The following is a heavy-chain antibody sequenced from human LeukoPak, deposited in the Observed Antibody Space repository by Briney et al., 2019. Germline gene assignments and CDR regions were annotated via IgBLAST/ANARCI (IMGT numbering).Heavy chain of an antibody. D-gene: IGHD6-25*01. Sequence: SSDTLSLTCTVAGGSISSDVHYWAWIRQAPGKGLEWIGSLLYNGNTWYNPSLKSRVTISVDKSKNQFSLKLSSVTAADTAVYYCARFHGQRRGGYYFDYWGQGTLVTVSS. CDR2: LLYNGNT. CDR1: GGSISSDVHY. J-gene: IGHJ4*02. V-gene: IGHV4-39*07. CDR3: ARFHGQRRGGYYFDY.